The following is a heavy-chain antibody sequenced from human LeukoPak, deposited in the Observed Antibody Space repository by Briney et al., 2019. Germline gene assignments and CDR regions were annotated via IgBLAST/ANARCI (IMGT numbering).Heavy chain of an antibody. CDR2: VNINEGP. Sequence: SETLSLTCTVSGGSINNYYWSWIRQPAGKGLEWIGHVNINEGPKYNPSLRSRVIMSTDTSRNQYSLELTSVTAADTAVYYCARDGNTYGPDFDYWGQGTLVTVSS. CDR3: ARDGNTYGPDFDY. V-gene: IGHV4-4*07. J-gene: IGHJ4*02. CDR1: GGSINNYY. D-gene: IGHD3-10*01.